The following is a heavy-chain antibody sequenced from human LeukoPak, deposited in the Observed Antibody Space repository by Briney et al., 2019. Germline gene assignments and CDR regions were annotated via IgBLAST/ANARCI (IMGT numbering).Heavy chain of an antibody. CDR2: VSGSGGST. D-gene: IGHD6-13*01. CDR3: ARGRGSSWNDFDC. J-gene: IGHJ4*02. V-gene: IGHV3-23*01. CDR1: AFTFSNYA. Sequence: QAGGSLRLSCGASAFTFSNYAMTWVRQAPGKGLEWVSTVSGSGGSTYYADSVKGRFTISRDNSKNTLYLQMNSLRVEDTAVYYCARGRGSSWNDFDCWAREPWSPSPQ.